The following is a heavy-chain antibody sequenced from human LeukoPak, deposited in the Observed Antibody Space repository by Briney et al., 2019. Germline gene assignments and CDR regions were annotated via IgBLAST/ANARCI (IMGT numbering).Heavy chain of an antibody. Sequence: GGSLRLSCAASGFTFSSYAMSLVRQAPGKGLEWVSAISGSGGSTYYADSVKGQFTISRDNSKNTLYLQMNSLRAEDTAVYYCAKDSESIAALDYWGQGTLVTVSS. CDR3: AKDSESIAALDY. V-gene: IGHV3-23*01. D-gene: IGHD6-6*01. CDR1: GFTFSSYA. CDR2: ISGSGGST. J-gene: IGHJ4*02.